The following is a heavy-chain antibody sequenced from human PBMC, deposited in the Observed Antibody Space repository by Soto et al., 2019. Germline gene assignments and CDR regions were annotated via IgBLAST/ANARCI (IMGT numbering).Heavy chain of an antibody. D-gene: IGHD3-22*01. CDR1: GGSISSGGYY. V-gene: IGHV4-31*03. CDR3: ARSGVGGGYVPNNKYYYYYYGMDV. Sequence: SETLSLTCTVSGGSISSGGYYWSWIRQHPGKGLEWIGYIYYSGSTYYNPSLKSRVTISVDTSKNQFSLKLSSVTAADTAVYYCARSGVGGGYVPNNKYYYYYYGMDVWGQGTTVTVSS. J-gene: IGHJ6*02. CDR2: IYYSGST.